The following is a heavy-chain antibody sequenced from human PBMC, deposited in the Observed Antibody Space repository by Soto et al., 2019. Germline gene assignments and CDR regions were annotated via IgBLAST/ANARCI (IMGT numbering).Heavy chain of an antibody. V-gene: IGHV4-34*01. D-gene: IGHD3-3*01. CDR3: ARGPRITIFGVVFLXKGPXWFQP. CDR1: GGSFSXXX. J-gene: IGHJ5*02. CDR2: INHSGST. Sequence: ETLSLTCAVYGGSFSXXXLSRIRQPPGKGLEWIGEINHSGSTNYNPSLKSRVTISVETFKNQFSLKLSSVDAAGTAVYYCARGPRITIFGVVFLXKGPXWFQPLGQGTXVTVSS.